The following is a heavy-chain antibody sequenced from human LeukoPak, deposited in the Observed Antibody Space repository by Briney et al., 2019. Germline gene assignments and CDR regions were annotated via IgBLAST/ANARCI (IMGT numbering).Heavy chain of an antibody. CDR3: AKGINWFDP. D-gene: IGHD3-10*01. Sequence: GGSLRLSCAASGFTFSSYGMHWVRQAPGKGLEWMAVISYDGSNKYYADSVKGRFTISRDNSKNTLYLQMNSLRAEDTAVYYCAKGINWFDPWGQGTLVTVSS. V-gene: IGHV3-30*18. CDR2: ISYDGSNK. CDR1: GFTFSSYG. J-gene: IGHJ5*02.